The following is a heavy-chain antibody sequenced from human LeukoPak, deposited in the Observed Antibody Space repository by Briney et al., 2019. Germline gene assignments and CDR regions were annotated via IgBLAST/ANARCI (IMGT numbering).Heavy chain of an antibody. CDR1: GGSFSGYY. Sequence: KPSETLSLTCAVYGGSFSGYYWSWIRQPAGKGLEWIGRIYTSGSTNYNPSLKSRVTMSVDTSKNQFSLKLSSVTAADTAVYYCARDTHDYVWGSYRYWFDPWGQGTLVTVSS. V-gene: IGHV4-4*07. J-gene: IGHJ5*02. CDR2: IYTSGST. CDR3: ARDTHDYVWGSYRYWFDP. D-gene: IGHD3-16*02.